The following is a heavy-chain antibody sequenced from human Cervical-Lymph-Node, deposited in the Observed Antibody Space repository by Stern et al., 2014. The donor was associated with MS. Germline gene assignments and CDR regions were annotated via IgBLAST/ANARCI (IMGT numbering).Heavy chain of an antibody. D-gene: IGHD6-19*01. Sequence: VHLVESGGGVVQPGRSLRLSCAASGFTFSNFGMHWVRQAPGKGLEWVTLISYNGGNEYYADFVKGRFTISRDDSKNKVYLQLNSLRPEDTAVYYCAKGRTVAGKGVGAFDVWGQGTLVTVSS. V-gene: IGHV3-30*18. CDR2: ISYNGGNE. CDR3: AKGRTVAGKGVGAFDV. CDR1: GFTFSNFG. J-gene: IGHJ3*01.